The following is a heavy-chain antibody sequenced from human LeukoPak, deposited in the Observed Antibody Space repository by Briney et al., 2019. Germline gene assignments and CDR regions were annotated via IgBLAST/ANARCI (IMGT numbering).Heavy chain of an antibody. Sequence: SETLSLTCAVYVGSFSGYHWNWIRQPPGKGPEWIGEVNESGGTNINPSLRSRVILSVDTSMNQFFLKLSSVTAADTPVYYCARLYGYSFAVSRKYFDYWGQGTLVTGPS. D-gene: IGHD5-24*01. CDR2: VNESGGT. J-gene: IGHJ4*02. CDR3: ARLYGYSFAVSRKYFDY. CDR1: VGSFSGYH. V-gene: IGHV4-34*01.